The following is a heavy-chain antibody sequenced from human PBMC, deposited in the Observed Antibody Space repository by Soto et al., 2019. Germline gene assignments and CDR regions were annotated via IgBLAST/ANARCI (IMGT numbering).Heavy chain of an antibody. CDR2: IDPSDSYT. Sequence: GESLKISCKGSGYSFTSYWISWVRQMPGKGLEWMGRIDPSDSYTNYSPSFQGHVTISADKSISTAYLQWSSLQASDTAMYYCARVPFIVVVPAAIGISYGMDVWGQGTTVTVSS. CDR1: GYSFTSYW. CDR3: ARVPFIVVVPAAIGISYGMDV. V-gene: IGHV5-10-1*01. J-gene: IGHJ6*02. D-gene: IGHD2-2*01.